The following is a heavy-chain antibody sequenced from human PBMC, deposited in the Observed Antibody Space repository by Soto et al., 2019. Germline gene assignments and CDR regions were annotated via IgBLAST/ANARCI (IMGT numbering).Heavy chain of an antibody. CDR1: GFTFSTSG. CDR3: ASGDRSGSSGLGLDY. CDR2: ISYGGGSK. J-gene: IGHJ4*02. V-gene: IGHV3-30*03. Sequence: GGSLRLSCAASGFTFSTSGMYWVRQAPGKGLEWVALISYGGGSKYYADSVQGRFTVSRDNSKNTLYLQMNSLRAEDTAIYYCASGDRSGSSGLGLDYWGQGTLVTVSS. D-gene: IGHD1-26*01.